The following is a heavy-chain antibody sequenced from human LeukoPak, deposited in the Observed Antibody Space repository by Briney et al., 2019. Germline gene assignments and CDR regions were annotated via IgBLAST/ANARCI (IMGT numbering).Heavy chain of an antibody. V-gene: IGHV4-4*09. D-gene: IGHD6-6*01. CDR2: IYTSGST. CDR1: GGSISSYY. Sequence: AETLSLTCTLSGGSISSYYWSWIRQPPGKGLAWIGYIYTSGSTNYNPSLKSQVTISVDTSKNQSSLKLSSVTAADTAVYYCARRYSSSSKTYYFDYWGQGTLVTVSS. CDR3: ARRYSSSSKTYYFDY. J-gene: IGHJ4*02.